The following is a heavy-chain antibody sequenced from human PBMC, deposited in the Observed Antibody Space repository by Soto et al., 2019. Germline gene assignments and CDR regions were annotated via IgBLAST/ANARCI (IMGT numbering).Heavy chain of an antibody. CDR2: TSFDGSSG. J-gene: IGHJ4*02. D-gene: IGHD6-19*01. Sequence: QVQLVESGGGVVQPGRSLRLSCAASGFTFSSSGMHWVRQAPGKGLEWVAVTSFDGSSGYYADSVRGRFTISRDNSNNTLYLQMNSLRAEDTAVYYCATYPPAVAGYFDYWGQVTLVTVSS. CDR3: ATYPPAVAGYFDY. V-gene: IGHV3-30*03. CDR1: GFTFSSSG.